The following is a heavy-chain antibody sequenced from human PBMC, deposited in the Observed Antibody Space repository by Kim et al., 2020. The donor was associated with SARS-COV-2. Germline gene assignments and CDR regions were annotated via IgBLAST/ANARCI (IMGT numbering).Heavy chain of an antibody. J-gene: IGHJ4*02. CDR2: RGST. D-gene: IGHD6-25*01. CDR3: ARGRTAAF. V-gene: IGHV4-34*01. Sequence: RGSTNYNPSLKSRVTISVDTSKNQFSLKLSSVTAADTAVYYCARGRTAAFWGQGTLVTVSS.